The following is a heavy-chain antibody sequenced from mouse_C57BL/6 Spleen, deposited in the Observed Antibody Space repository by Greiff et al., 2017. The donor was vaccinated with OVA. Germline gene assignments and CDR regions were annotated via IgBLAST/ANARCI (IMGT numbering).Heavy chain of an antibody. V-gene: IGHV1-20*01. CDR3: ARGDVTTVVATDAMDY. Sequence: EVKLQESGPELVKPGDSVKISCKASGYSFTGYFMNWVMQSHGKSLEWIGRINPYNGDTFYNQKFKGKATLTVDKSSSTAHMELRSLTSEDSAVYYCARGDVTTVVATDAMDYWGQGTSVTVSS. J-gene: IGHJ4*01. CDR1: GYSFTGYF. CDR2: INPYNGDT. D-gene: IGHD1-1*01.